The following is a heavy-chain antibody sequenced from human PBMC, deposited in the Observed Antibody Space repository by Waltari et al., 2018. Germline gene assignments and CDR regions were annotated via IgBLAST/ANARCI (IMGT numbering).Heavy chain of an antibody. CDR3: ARVPRGYWFFDL. D-gene: IGHD3-10*01. J-gene: IGHJ2*01. V-gene: IGHV3-23*01. CDR2: ITIGGDTT. Sequence: EVQLLESGGGLVQPGGSLRLSCLASGFTFNTNHLTWVRQAPGRGPEWVSSITIGGDTTTYADSVKGRFAISRDNSKGSLFLQMNSLRGDDTAIYYCARVPRGYWFFDLWGRGTPVTVSS. CDR1: GFTFNTNH.